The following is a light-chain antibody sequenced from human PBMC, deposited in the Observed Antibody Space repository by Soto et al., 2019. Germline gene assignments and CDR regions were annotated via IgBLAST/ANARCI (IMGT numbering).Light chain of an antibody. CDR1: QNIDHW. CDR3: QRYNSNSRT. CDR2: DAS. V-gene: IGKV1-5*01. Sequence: DIQMTQSPSTLAASVGDRVTIACRASQNIDHWLAWYQLKPGKAPKFLIYDASILESGVPSRFSGSGSGTDFTLTISSLQPDDFATYYCQRYNSNSRTFGKGTRVELK. J-gene: IGKJ1*01.